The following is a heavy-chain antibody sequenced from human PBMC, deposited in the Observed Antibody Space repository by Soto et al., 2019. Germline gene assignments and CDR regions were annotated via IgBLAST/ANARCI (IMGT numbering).Heavy chain of an antibody. Sequence: QVQLVESGGGVVQPGRSLRLSCAASGFTFSSYAMHWVRQAPGKGLEWVAVISYDGSNKYYADSVKGRFTISRDNSKNTLYLQMNSLRAEDTAVYYCASGIWGVRDYHFDYWGQGTLVTVSS. J-gene: IGHJ4*02. D-gene: IGHD3-10*01. CDR2: ISYDGSNK. CDR1: GFTFSSYA. CDR3: ASGIWGVRDYHFDY. V-gene: IGHV3-30-3*01.